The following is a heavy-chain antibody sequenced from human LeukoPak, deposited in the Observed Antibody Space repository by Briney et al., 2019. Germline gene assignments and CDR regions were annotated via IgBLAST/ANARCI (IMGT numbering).Heavy chain of an antibody. CDR2: IYHSGST. J-gene: IGHJ4*02. CDR3: ARQLGGSYYHPTDY. D-gene: IGHD1-26*01. V-gene: IGHV4-30-2*01. CDR1: GGSISSGGYY. Sequence: PSETLSLTCTVSGGSISSGGYYWSWIRQPPGKGLEWIGYIYHSGSTYYNPSLKSRVTISVDRSKNQVSLKLSSVTAADTAVYYCARQLGGSYYHPTDYWGQGTLVTVSS.